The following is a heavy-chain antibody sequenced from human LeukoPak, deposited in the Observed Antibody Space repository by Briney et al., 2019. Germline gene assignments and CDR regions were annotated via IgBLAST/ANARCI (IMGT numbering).Heavy chain of an antibody. D-gene: IGHD1-26*01. V-gene: IGHV4-61*02. J-gene: IGHJ5*02. CDR1: GGSISSGSYY. CDR3: ARGQGQWKLLRPYNWFDP. Sequence: PSETLSLTCTVSGGSISSGSYYWSWIRQPAGEGLEWIGRIYTSGSTNYNPSLKSRVTISVDTSKNQFSLKLSSVTAADTAVYYCARGQGQWKLLRPYNWFDPWGQGTLVTVSS. CDR2: IYTSGST.